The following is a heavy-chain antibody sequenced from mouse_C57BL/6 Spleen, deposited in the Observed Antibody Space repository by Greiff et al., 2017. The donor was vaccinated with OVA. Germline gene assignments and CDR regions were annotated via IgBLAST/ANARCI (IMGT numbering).Heavy chain of an antibody. V-gene: IGHV7-3*01. CDR2: IRNKANGYTT. Sequence: EVKLEESGGGLVQPGGSLSLSCAASGFTFTDYYMSWVRQPPGKALEWLGFIRNKANGYTTEYSVSVKGRFTISRDNSQSILYLQMNALRAEDSATYYCARYIYGYSYYAMDYWGQGTSVTVSS. CDR3: ARYIYGYSYYAMDY. CDR1: GFTFTDYY. J-gene: IGHJ4*01. D-gene: IGHD2-2*01.